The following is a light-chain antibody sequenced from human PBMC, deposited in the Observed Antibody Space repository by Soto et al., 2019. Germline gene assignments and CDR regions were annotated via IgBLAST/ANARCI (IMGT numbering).Light chain of an antibody. CDR2: ATS. CDR3: QQSFNNPT. CDR1: QSIAGY. Sequence: DIQMTQSPSSLSASVGDRVTIACRASQSIAGYLNWYRQKPGKAPELLIYATSNLHSGVTPRFSGSGSGADFNLTISSPQPEDFATYFCQQSFNNPTFGPGTKVDV. J-gene: IGKJ3*01. V-gene: IGKV1-39*01.